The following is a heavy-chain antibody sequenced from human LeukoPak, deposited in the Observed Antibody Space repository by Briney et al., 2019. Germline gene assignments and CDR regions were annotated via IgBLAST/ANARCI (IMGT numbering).Heavy chain of an antibody. CDR1: GFTFSSYA. Sequence: PGGSLRLSCAASGFTFSSYAMSWVRQAPGKGLEWVSAISGSGDSTYYADSVKGRFTISRDNSKNTLYLQMNSLRAEDTAVYYCARIAVAPGRRGGYYYYGMDVWGQGTTVTVSS. CDR2: ISGSGDST. J-gene: IGHJ6*02. CDR3: ARIAVAPGRRGGYYYYGMDV. D-gene: IGHD6-19*01. V-gene: IGHV3-23*01.